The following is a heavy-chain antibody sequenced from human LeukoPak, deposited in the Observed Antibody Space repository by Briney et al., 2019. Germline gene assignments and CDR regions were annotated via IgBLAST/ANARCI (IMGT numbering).Heavy chain of an antibody. CDR2: INPNSGGT. CDR1: GYTFTGYY. J-gene: IGHJ6*02. Sequence: ASVKVSCKASGYTFTGYYMHWVRQAPGQGLEWMGSINPNSGGTNYAQKFQGRVTMTRDTSISTAYMELSRLRSDDTAVYYCAREAKPYYYYGMDVWGQGTTVTVSS. D-gene: IGHD1-14*01. V-gene: IGHV1-2*02. CDR3: AREAKPYYYYGMDV.